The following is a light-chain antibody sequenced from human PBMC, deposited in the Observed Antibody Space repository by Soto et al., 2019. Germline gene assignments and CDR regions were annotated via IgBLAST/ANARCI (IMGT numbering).Light chain of an antibody. Sequence: EIVLTQSPGTLSLSPGERATLSCRASQSVSSAYLAWYQHKPGQPPTLLIYAASRRVTGIPDRFSGSGSGTDFTLTISRLEPDDFAVYYCQHYGSSSTWTFGQGTKVEIK. CDR2: AAS. J-gene: IGKJ1*01. V-gene: IGKV3-20*01. CDR3: QHYGSSSTWT. CDR1: QSVSSAY.